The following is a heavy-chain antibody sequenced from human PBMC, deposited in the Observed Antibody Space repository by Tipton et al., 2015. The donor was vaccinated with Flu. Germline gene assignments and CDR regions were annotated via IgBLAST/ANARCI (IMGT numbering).Heavy chain of an antibody. Sequence: VQSGGSLRLSCVGSGFTFSHYEMNWVRQAPGKGLEWLSYISAASVTIYYADSVKGRFTISRDNAENSLYLQMNSLRVEDSAVYYCARTLNFDSWGQGTLVTVSS. CDR1: GFTFSHYE. CDR3: ARTLNFDS. CDR2: ISAASVTI. V-gene: IGHV3-48*03. J-gene: IGHJ5*01.